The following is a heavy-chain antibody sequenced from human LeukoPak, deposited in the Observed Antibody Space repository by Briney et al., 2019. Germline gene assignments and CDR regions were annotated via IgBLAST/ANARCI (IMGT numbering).Heavy chain of an antibody. J-gene: IGHJ4*02. CDR2: ITGSGGTT. V-gene: IGHV3-23*01. CDR1: GFTFSSYG. CDR3: AKIQGYFDY. Sequence: PGGSLRLSCAASGFTFSSYGMSWVRQAPGKGPQWVSAITGSGGTTYYADSVKGRFTISRDNSKNTLYLQMNSLRAEDTAVYYCAKIQGYFDYWGQRNLVTVSS.